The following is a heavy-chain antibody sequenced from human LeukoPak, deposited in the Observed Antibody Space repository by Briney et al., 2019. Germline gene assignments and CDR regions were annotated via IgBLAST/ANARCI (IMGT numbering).Heavy chain of an antibody. J-gene: IGHJ4*02. D-gene: IGHD2-15*01. CDR1: GLTFNNAW. CDR2: IRSRSAGGTT. CDR3: YTGGGTHEY. Sequence: GETLTLTCAASGLTFNNAWMSWVRQAPGKGLEWVGRIRSRSAGGTTDYGAPVKGRFTISRDDSKNTLYLQMNSLKTEDTAVYYCYTGGGTHEYWGQGTLVTVSS. V-gene: IGHV3-15*01.